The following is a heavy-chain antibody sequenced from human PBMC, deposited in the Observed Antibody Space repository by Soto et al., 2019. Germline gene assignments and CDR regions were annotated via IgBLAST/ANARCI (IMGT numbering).Heavy chain of an antibody. D-gene: IGHD6-19*01. J-gene: IGHJ3*02. Sequence: EVQLVESGGGLVQPGRSLRLSCAASGFTFDDYAMHWVRQAPGKGLERVSGISWNSGSIGYADSVKGRFTISRDNAKNSLYLQMNSLRAEDTALYYCAISAVGRAFDIWGQGTMVTVSS. CDR1: GFTFDDYA. CDR2: ISWNSGSI. V-gene: IGHV3-9*01. CDR3: AISAVGRAFDI.